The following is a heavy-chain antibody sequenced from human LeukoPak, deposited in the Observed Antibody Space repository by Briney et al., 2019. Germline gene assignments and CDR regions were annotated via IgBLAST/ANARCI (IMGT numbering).Heavy chain of an antibody. CDR1: GFTFSSYG. V-gene: IGHV3-33*01. J-gene: IGHJ4*02. Sequence: GRSLRLSCAASGFTFSSYGMPWVRQAPGKGLEWVAVIWYDGSNKYYADSVKGRFTISRDNSKNTLYLQMNSLRAEDTAVYYCARDGGRWLQFPNPPDYWGQGTLITVSS. CDR3: ARDGGRWLQFPNPPDY. D-gene: IGHD5-24*01. CDR2: IWYDGSNK.